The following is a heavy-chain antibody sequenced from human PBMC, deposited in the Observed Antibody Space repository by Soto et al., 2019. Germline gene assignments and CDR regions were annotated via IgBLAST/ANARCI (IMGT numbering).Heavy chain of an antibody. J-gene: IGHJ6*02. CDR2: IYHSGST. CDR3: ARHGYYFNSGAAYGMDV. Sequence: PSKTLSLTCAVSGGSISSGGYSWSWIRQPPGKGLEWIGYIYHSGSTYYNPSLKSRITTSVDTSKNQFSLKLSSVTAADTAVYYCARHGYYFNSGAAYGMDVWGQGNTVTVSS. D-gene: IGHD3-10*01. CDR1: GGSISSGGYS. V-gene: IGHV4-30-2*03.